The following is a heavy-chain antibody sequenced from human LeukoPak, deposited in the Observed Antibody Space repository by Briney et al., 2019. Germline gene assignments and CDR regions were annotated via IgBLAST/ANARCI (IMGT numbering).Heavy chain of an antibody. CDR3: AALWFGASYYYMDV. D-gene: IGHD3-10*01. CDR1: GYTFTSYD. CDR2: MNPNSGNT. J-gene: IGHJ6*03. Sequence: ASVKVSCKASGYTFTSYDINWVRQATGQGLEWMGWMNPNSGNTGYAQKFQGRVTMTRNTSISTAYMELSSLRSVDTAVYYCAALWFGASYYYMDVWGKGTTVTVSS. V-gene: IGHV1-8*01.